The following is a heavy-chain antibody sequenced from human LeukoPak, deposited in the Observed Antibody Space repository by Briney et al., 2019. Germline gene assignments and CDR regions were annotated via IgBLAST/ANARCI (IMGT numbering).Heavy chain of an antibody. V-gene: IGHV4-4*02. CDR2: IYHSGST. D-gene: IGHD6-25*01. CDR1: GDSISSSNW. Sequence: PSGTLSLTCAVSGDSISSSNWWTWVRQPPGKGLEWIGEIYHSGSTNYNPSLKSRVTMSLDKSKNQFSLKLTSVPAADTAVYYCAREAAGQWFDPWGQGTLSPSPQ. J-gene: IGHJ5*02. CDR3: AREAAGQWFDP.